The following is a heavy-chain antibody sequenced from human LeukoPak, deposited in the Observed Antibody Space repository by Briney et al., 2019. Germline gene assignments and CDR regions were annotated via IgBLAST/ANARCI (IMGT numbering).Heavy chain of an antibody. Sequence: ASVKVSCKASGGTFSSYAISWVRQAPGQGLEWMGGIIPIFGTANYAQKFQGRVTITADESTSTAYMELSSLRSEDTAVYYCARPGRTYDAFDIWGQGTMVTVSS. V-gene: IGHV1-69*13. CDR1: GGTFSSYA. CDR2: IIPIFGTA. J-gene: IGHJ3*02. CDR3: ARPGRTYDAFDI.